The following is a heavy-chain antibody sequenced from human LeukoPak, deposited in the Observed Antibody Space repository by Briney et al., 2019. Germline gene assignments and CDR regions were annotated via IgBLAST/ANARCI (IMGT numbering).Heavy chain of an antibody. V-gene: IGHV1-69*13. J-gene: IGHJ3*02. CDR2: ITAIFGTA. Sequence: SLKVSCKASGGTFSSYAISWVRQAPGQGLEWMRGITAIFGTANYAQKFQGRVTITADESTSTAYMELSSLRSEDTAVYYCARAYCGGDCYYSGAFDIWGQGTMVTV. D-gene: IGHD2-21*02. CDR1: GGTFSSYA. CDR3: ARAYCGGDCYYSGAFDI.